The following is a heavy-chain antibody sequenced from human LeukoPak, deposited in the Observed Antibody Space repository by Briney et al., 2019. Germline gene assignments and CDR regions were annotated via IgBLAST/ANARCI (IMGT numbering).Heavy chain of an antibody. V-gene: IGHV4-59*01. CDR1: GGSISSYY. CDR3: ARDRGYYYDSSGLDY. D-gene: IGHD3-22*01. CDR2: IYYSGST. Sequence: SETLSLTCTVSGGSISSYYWSWIRQPPGKGLEWIGYIYYSGSTNYNPSFKSRVTISVDTSKNQFSLKLSSVTAADTAVYYCARDRGYYYDSSGLDYWGQGTLVTVSS. J-gene: IGHJ4*02.